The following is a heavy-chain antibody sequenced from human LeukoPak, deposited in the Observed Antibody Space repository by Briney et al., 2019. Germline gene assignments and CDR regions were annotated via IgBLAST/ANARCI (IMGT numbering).Heavy chain of an antibody. CDR2: INRSGST. V-gene: IGHV4-34*01. CDR3: ARVVSYYYGSGSYYPYYFDY. D-gene: IGHD3-10*01. CDR1: GGSFSGYY. J-gene: IGHJ4*02. Sequence: PSETLSLTCAVYGGSFSGYYWSWIRQPPGKGLEWIGEINRSGSTNYNPSLKSRVTISVDTSKNQFSLKLSSVTAADTAVYYCARVVSYYYGSGSYYPYYFDYWGQGTLVTVSS.